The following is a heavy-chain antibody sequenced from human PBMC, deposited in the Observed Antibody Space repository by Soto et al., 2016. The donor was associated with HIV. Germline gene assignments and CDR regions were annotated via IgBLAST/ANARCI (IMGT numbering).Heavy chain of an antibody. Sequence: QVQLVQSGAEVKKPGASAKVSCKASGYTFTGYYMHWVRQAPGQGLEWMGWINPNSGGTNYAQKFQGRVTMTRDTSISTAYMELSRLRSDDTAVYYCARVGYDWNDAGAFDIWGQGTMVTVSS. CDR1: GYTFTGYY. CDR3: ARVGYDWNDAGAFDI. J-gene: IGHJ3*02. V-gene: IGHV1-2*02. D-gene: IGHD1-1*01. CDR2: INPNSGGT.